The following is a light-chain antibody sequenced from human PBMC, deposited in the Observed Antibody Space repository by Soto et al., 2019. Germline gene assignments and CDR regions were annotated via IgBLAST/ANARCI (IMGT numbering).Light chain of an antibody. CDR3: QQYGRSPFT. J-gene: IGKJ3*01. CDR1: QSVSSNY. Sequence: EIVMTQSPGTLSLSPGETATLSCRASQSVSSNYVAWFHQKPGQAPRLLIYGASSRATGVPDRFSASGSGTDFTLTISRLEPEDFAVYYFQQYGRSPFTSGPGTKV. CDR2: GAS. V-gene: IGKV3-20*01.